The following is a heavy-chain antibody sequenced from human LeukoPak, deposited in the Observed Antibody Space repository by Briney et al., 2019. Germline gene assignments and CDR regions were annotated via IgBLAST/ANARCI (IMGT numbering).Heavy chain of an antibody. CDR1: GFTFSSYT. CDR3: AREISRDYYDSSGDLTDI. Sequence: PGGSLRLSCAASGFTFSSYTMNWVRQAPGKGLECVSSIRSDSIYIYYADSVKGRFTISRDNAKNSLYLQMNSLRAEDTAAYYCAREISRDYYDSSGDLTDIWGQGTMVTVSS. CDR2: IRSDSIYI. V-gene: IGHV3-21*01. D-gene: IGHD3-22*01. J-gene: IGHJ3*02.